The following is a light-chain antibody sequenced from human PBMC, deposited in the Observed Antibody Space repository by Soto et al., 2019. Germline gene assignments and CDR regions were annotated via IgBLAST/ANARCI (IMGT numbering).Light chain of an antibody. J-gene: IGKJ1*01. V-gene: IGKV3-15*01. CDR3: QPYHPFWT. Sequence: IVVKQSPTALSVSQGKRATLAVTASHYVYSNVAWFKQRPGQAPRLLIYRASTRATGTPAMFSGSGSGTEFTLTMTSLLSEHFALYYCQPYHPFWTFGHGTLVDIK. CDR1: HYVYSN. CDR2: RAS.